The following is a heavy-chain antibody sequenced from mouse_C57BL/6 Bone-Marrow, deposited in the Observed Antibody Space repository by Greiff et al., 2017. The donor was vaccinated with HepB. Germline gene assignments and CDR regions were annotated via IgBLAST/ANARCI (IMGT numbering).Heavy chain of an antibody. Sequence: VQLQQSGAELVRPGASVKLSCKASGYTFTDYYINWVKQRPGQGLEWIARIYPGSGNTYYNEKFKGKATLTAEKSSSTAYMQLSSLTSEDSAVYFCATWPPHSTTVVRRYFDVWGTGTTVTVSS. CDR2: IYPGSGNT. D-gene: IGHD1-1*01. V-gene: IGHV1-76*01. J-gene: IGHJ1*03. CDR1: GYTFTDYY. CDR3: ATWPPHSTTVVRRYFDV.